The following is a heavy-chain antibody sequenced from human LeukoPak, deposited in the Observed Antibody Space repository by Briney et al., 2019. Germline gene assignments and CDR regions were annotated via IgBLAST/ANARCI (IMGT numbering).Heavy chain of an antibody. CDR1: GGSISSGGYY. Sequence: SETLSLTCTVSGGSISSGGYYWSWIRQHPGKGLEWIGYIYYSGSTYYNPSLKSRVTISVDTSKNQFSLELSSVTAADTAVYYCARNDYGDHYFDYWGQGTLVTVSS. D-gene: IGHD4-17*01. V-gene: IGHV4-31*03. CDR2: IYYSGST. CDR3: ARNDYGDHYFDY. J-gene: IGHJ4*02.